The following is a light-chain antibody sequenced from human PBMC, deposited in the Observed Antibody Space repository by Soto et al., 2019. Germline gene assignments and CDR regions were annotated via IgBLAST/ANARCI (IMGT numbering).Light chain of an antibody. J-gene: IGLJ2*01. CDR2: DVS. Sequence: QSVLTQPRSVSGSPGQSVTISCTGTSSDVGGYNYVSWYQQHPGKAPKLMIHDVSDRPSGVPDRFAGSKSGNTASLTISGLQAEDEADYYCCSYAGSDVVFGGGTKVTVL. CDR1: SSDVGGYNY. V-gene: IGLV2-11*01. CDR3: CSYAGSDVV.